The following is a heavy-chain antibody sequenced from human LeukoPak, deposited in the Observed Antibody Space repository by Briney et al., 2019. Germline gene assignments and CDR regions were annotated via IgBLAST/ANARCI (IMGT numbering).Heavy chain of an antibody. D-gene: IGHD2-15*01. Sequence: SETLSLTCTVSGDSISSYYWSWIRQPPGKGLEWIGYIYYSGITNYNPSLKSRVTISVDTYKNQFSLKLGSVTAADTAVYYFARAAVVASPFWFYPWGQGTLVTVSS. J-gene: IGHJ5*02. CDR3: ARAAVVASPFWFYP. V-gene: IGHV4-59*01. CDR1: GDSISSYY. CDR2: IYYSGIT.